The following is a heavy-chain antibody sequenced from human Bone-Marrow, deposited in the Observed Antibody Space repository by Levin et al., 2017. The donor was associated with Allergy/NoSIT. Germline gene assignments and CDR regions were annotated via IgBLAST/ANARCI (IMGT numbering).Heavy chain of an antibody. CDR1: GYSFTSYW. CDR3: ARRGITMIVGYGMDV. V-gene: IGHV5-51*01. Sequence: GESLKISCKGSGYSFTSYWIGWVRQMPGKGLEWMGIIYPGDSDTRYSPSFQGQVTISADKSISTAYLQWSSLKASDTAMYYCARRGITMIVGYGMDVWGQGTTVTVSS. CDR2: IYPGDSDT. D-gene: IGHD3-22*01. J-gene: IGHJ6*02.